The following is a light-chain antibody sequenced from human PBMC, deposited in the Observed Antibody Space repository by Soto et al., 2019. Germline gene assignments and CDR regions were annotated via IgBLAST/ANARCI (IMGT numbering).Light chain of an antibody. Sequence: EMVMTQSPVTLSVSPGERATLSGRASQSVNSKLAWYQQKPGQAPRLLIYGASTRAAGIPDRFSGSGSGTDFTLTISSLQSEDFAVYYCQQYDDWPGYTFGQGTKLEIK. CDR2: GAS. CDR3: QQYDDWPGYT. J-gene: IGKJ2*01. CDR1: QSVNSK. V-gene: IGKV3-15*01.